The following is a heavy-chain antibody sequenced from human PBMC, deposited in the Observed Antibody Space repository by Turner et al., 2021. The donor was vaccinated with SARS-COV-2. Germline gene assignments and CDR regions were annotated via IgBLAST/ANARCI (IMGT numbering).Heavy chain of an antibody. D-gene: IGHD6-13*01. CDR3: ARVYSSSSGKGVDY. V-gene: IGHV3-48*03. CDR1: GFTSTTYE. J-gene: IGHJ4*02. Sequence: EVQLVESGGGLVQPGGSLAPSCAAYGFTSTTYEMNWVRQAPGKGLEWVSYISSSASTIYYADSVKGRFTISRDNAKNSLYLQMNSLRAEDTALYYCARVYSSSSGKGVDYWGQGTLVTVSS. CDR2: ISSSASTI.